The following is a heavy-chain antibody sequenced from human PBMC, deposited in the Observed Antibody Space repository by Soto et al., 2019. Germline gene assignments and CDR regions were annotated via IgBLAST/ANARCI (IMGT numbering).Heavy chain of an antibody. Sequence: SEILSLTCTVSGGSISNGGFYWSWIRQPPGQGLEWIGYMYDTRSANYNPSLKSRVTMSVDTSKSQFSLELRSVTAADTAVYYCAGETGGSYFDPWGQGALVTVSS. V-gene: IGHV4-61*08. D-gene: IGHD1-26*01. CDR3: AGETGGSYFDP. CDR2: MYDTRSA. CDR1: GGSISNGGFY. J-gene: IGHJ5*02.